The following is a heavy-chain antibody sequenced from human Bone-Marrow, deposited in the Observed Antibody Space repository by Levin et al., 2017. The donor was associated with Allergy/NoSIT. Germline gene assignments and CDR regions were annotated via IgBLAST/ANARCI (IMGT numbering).Heavy chain of an antibody. V-gene: IGHV7-4-1*02. CDR1: GYTFTNYA. D-gene: IGHD3-3*01. CDR2: INTNNGNP. CDR3: SRDLQHHDFWIGYSTPPAS. Sequence: ASVKVSCKASGYTFTNYAINWVRQAPGQGLEWMGWINTNNGNPTYAQGFIGRFVFSLDTSVSTAYLHISSLKAEDTAVFFCSRDLQHHDFWIGYSTPPASWGQGTLVTVSS. J-gene: IGHJ5*02.